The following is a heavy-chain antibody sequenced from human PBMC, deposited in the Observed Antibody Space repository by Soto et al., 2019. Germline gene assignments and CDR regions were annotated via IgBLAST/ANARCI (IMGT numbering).Heavy chain of an antibody. Sequence: QVQLVQSGAEVKKPGASVKVSCKASGYTFTGYYMHWVRQAPGQGLEWMGWMNPNSGGTSYAQKFQGWVTMTRDTALSTAYMELSRLRSDDTAVYYCARAYCGGDCYFGDWGQGTLVTVSS. CDR3: ARAYCGGDCYFGD. V-gene: IGHV1-2*04. CDR1: GYTFTGYY. D-gene: IGHD2-21*01. J-gene: IGHJ4*02. CDR2: MNPNSGGT.